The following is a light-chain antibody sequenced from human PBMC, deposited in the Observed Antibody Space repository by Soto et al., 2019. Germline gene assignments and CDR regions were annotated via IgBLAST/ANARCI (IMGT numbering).Light chain of an antibody. CDR1: SSDVGGYKY. V-gene: IGLV2-14*01. CDR3: SSYTSSSPRV. CDR2: DVS. J-gene: IGLJ1*01. Sequence: QSALTQPASVSGSPGQSITISCTGTSSDVGGYKYVSWYQQYPGKAPKLMMYDVSNRPSGVSNRFSGSKSGNTASLTISGLQAEDEADYYCSSYTSSSPRVFGTGTKVTVL.